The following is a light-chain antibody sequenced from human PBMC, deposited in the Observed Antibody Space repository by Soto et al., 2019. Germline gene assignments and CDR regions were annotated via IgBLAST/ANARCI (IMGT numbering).Light chain of an antibody. J-gene: IGKJ2*01. CDR2: VAH. V-gene: IGKV1-39*01. CDR1: QSISNS. CDR3: QQTFSPPST. Sequence: DIQMTQSLSSLSASVGDTVTITCRASQSISNSLSWYQQKPGKAPKFLIYVAHTLQRGVPSRFSGSGPGTDFTLTISSLQPEDVATYYCQQTFSPPSTLGQGNKLETK.